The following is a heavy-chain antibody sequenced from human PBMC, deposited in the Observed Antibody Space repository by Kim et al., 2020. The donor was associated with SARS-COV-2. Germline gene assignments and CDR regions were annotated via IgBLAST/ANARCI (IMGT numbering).Heavy chain of an antibody. V-gene: IGHV3-23*01. CDR3: AKDVKKSLNYYDSSGYHY. J-gene: IGHJ4*02. D-gene: IGHD3-22*01. Sequence: KGRFTISRDNSKNTLYLQMNSLRAEDTAVYYCAKDVKKSLNYYDSSGYHYGGQGTLVTVSS.